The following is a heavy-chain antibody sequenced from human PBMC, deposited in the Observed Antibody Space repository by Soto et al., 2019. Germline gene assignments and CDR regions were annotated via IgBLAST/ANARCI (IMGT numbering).Heavy chain of an antibody. CDR2: IYHSGSS. D-gene: IGHD2-15*01. CDR1: GGSISSGTYY. J-gene: IGHJ5*02. CDR3: ARDIFRGAHDL. Sequence: QVQLQESGPGLVEPSQTLSLTCTVSGGSISSGTYYLSWIRQYPGKGLEWIGYIYHSGSSYYNPSLESRVSISVDTSKNHFSLYLNSVTAADTAVYYCARDIFRGAHDLWGQGTLVTVSS. V-gene: IGHV4-31*03.